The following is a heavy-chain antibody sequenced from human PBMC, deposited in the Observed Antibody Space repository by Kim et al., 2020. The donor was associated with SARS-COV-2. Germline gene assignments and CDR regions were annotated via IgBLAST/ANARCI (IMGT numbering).Heavy chain of an antibody. CDR3: ARDSRGYTGIRLSFDI. J-gene: IGHJ3*02. CDR2: IYSGGTCT. D-gene: IGHD1-26*01. V-gene: IGHV3-23*03. Sequence: GGSLRLSCAASGFTLSSYAMSWVRQAPGMGLEWVSGIYSGGTCTNYADSVKGRFTISRDSAKNTLYLQMNSLTAEDTALYYSARDSRGYTGIRLSFDIWGHGKMVTASS. CDR1: GFTLSSYA.